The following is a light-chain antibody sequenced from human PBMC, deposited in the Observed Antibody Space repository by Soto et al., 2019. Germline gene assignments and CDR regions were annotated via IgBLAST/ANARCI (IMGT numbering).Light chain of an antibody. J-gene: IGKJ2*01. V-gene: IGKV3-11*01. CDR3: QQYGSSLAT. Sequence: EIVLTQSPATLSSSPGERATLSCRASQTVGVRLAWYQHKPGQAPRLLIYETSNRATGIPARFSGSGSGTDFTLTITSLEPEDFAVYYFQQYGSSLATFGQGTKLEMK. CDR2: ETS. CDR1: QTVGVR.